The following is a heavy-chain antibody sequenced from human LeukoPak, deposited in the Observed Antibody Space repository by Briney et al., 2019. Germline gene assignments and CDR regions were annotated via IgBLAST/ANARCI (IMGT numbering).Heavy chain of an antibody. CDR1: GGSIRSYY. CDR2: IHYSGSA. Sequence: SETLSLTCSASGGSIRSYYWSWIRQHPGKGLVWIGYIHYSGSANYNPSIKSRVTISVDPSKNLLSLKLTSVTAADTGVYYCARLTMPTGPGDYWGQGTLVTVSS. J-gene: IGHJ4*02. D-gene: IGHD4/OR15-4a*01. CDR3: ARLTMPTGPGDY. V-gene: IGHV4-59*08.